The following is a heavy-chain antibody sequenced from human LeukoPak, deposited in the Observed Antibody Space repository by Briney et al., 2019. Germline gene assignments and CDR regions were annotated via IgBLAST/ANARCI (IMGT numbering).Heavy chain of an antibody. Sequence: GGSLRLSCAASGFTFSDYYMSWIRQAPGKGLEWVSYISSSSSYTNYADSVKGRFTISRDNTKNSLSLQMNSLRAEDTAVYYCARYCSGGGCYGWFDPWGQGTLVTVSS. V-gene: IGHV3-11*06. D-gene: IGHD2-15*01. CDR2: ISSSSSYT. CDR1: GFTFSDYY. CDR3: ARYCSGGGCYGWFDP. J-gene: IGHJ5*02.